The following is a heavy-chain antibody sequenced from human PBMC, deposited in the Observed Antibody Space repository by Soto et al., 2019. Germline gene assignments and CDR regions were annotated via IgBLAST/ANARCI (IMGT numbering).Heavy chain of an antibody. D-gene: IGHD3-3*01. V-gene: IGHV3-23*01. CDR3: AKVFRFFEGASYSYYRMEG. CDR1: GFTFSSYA. CDR2: ISGRGGST. J-gene: IGHJ6*01. Sequence: AGSMSLSCAASGFTFSSYAMSCVRQAPRKGLECVLAISGRGGSTYCAEVLKGRFNYSRDNHKHTLYREMKSLRGGDTGVYFCAKVFRFFEGASYSYYRMEGLGQGTTVTVPS.